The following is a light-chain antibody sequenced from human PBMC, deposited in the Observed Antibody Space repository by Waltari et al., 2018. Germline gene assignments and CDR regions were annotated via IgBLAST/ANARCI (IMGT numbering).Light chain of an antibody. Sequence: DIQMTQSPSSLSASVGDRVTLTCRASQGISNSLAWYQQKAGKAPKLLLYAASRLESGVPSRFSGSGSGTDYTLTISSLQPEDFATYYCQQYYSIPPTFGQGTKVEIK. CDR3: QQYYSIPPT. CDR1: QGISNS. CDR2: AAS. J-gene: IGKJ1*01. V-gene: IGKV1-NL1*01.